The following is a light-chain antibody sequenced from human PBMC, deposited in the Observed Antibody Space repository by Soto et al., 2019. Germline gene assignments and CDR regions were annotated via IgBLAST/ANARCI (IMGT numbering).Light chain of an antibody. CDR2: GAS. V-gene: IGKV3-15*01. CDR1: QTVGSD. J-gene: IGKJ2*01. Sequence: EIVLTQSPVTLSVSPGDGATLSCRASQTVGSDLAWYQQKPGQAPRLRIYGASTRATVVPARFSGSGSGTEFTLTLVNLQSDDFAVYYCQHHIDGPVTFGQGT. CDR3: QHHIDGPVT.